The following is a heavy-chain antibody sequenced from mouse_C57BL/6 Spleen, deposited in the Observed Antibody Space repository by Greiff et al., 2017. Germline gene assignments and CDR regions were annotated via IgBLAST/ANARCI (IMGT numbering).Heavy chain of an antibody. CDR1: GFTFSDYY. Sequence: EVQLQESEGGLVQPGSSMKLSCTASGFTFSDYYMAWVRQVPEKGLEWVANINYDGSSTYYLDSLKSRFIISRDNAKNILYLQMSSLKSEDTATYYCARAGSTMRGYFDYWGQGTTLTVSS. V-gene: IGHV5-16*01. CDR3: ARAGSTMRGYFDY. D-gene: IGHD2-4*01. J-gene: IGHJ2*01. CDR2: INYDGSST.